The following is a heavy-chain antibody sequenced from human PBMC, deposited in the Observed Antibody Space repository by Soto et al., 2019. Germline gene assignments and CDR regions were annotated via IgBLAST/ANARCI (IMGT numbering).Heavy chain of an antibody. CDR2: NIPILGIA. D-gene: IGHD3-10*01. CDR1: GGTFSSYT. J-gene: IGHJ6*02. Sequence: QVQLVQSGAEVKKPGSSVKVSCKASGGTFSSYTISWVRQAPGQGLEWMGRNIPILGIANYAQKFQGRVTITADKSTSTAYMELSSLRSEDTAVYYCAREYYGSGSTYYYYYGMDVWGRGTTVTVSS. V-gene: IGHV1-69*08. CDR3: AREYYGSGSTYYYYYGMDV.